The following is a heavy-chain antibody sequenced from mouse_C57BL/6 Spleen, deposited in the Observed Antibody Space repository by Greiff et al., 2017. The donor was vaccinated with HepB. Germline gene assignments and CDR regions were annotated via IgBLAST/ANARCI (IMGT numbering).Heavy chain of an antibody. J-gene: IGHJ2*01. CDR1: GYTFTSYT. D-gene: IGHD2-5*01. CDR3: ARSDYSNYLDY. V-gene: IGHV1-4*01. CDR2: INPSSGYT. Sequence: QVHVKQSGAELARPGASVKMSCKASGYTFTSYTMHWVKQRPGQGLEWIGYINPSSGYTKYNQKFKDKATLTADKSSSTAYMQLSSLTSEDSAVYYCARSDYSNYLDYWGQGTTLTVSS.